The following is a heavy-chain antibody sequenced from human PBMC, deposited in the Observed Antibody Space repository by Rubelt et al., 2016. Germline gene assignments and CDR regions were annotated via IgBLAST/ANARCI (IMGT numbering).Heavy chain of an antibody. D-gene: IGHD6-13*01. Sequence: KPGSSVKVSCKASGGTFSSYAISWVRQAPGQGLEWMGGIIPIFGTANYAQKFQGRVTITADESTSTAYMELSSLRSEDTAVYYCARDQRIAAAGTSGTIQHWGQGTLVTVSS. CDR1: GGTFSSYA. CDR3: ARDQRIAAAGTSGTIQH. J-gene: IGHJ1*01. CDR2: IIPIFGTA. V-gene: IGHV1-69*13.